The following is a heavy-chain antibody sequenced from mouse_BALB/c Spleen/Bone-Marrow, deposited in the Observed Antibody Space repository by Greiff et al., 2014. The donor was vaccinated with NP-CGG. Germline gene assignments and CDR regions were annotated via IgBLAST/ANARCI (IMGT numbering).Heavy chain of an antibody. V-gene: IGHV7-3*02. CDR2: IRNKANGYTT. CDR3: ARVYGNLHYYAMDY. CDR1: GFTFNDSY. J-gene: IGHJ4*01. D-gene: IGHD2-1*01. Sequence: EVKLVESGGGLVQPGGSLRLSCATSGFTFNDSYMRWVRQPPGKALEWVGFIRNKANGYTTEYSASVKGRFTISRDNSQSILYLQMNTLRAEDSATYYCARVYGNLHYYAMDYWGQGTSVTVSS.